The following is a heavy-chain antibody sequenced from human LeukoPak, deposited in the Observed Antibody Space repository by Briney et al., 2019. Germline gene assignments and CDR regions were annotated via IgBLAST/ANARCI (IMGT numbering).Heavy chain of an antibody. CDR2: IYYSGST. V-gene: IGHV4-39*07. Sequence: PSETLSLTCTVSGGSISSSSYYWGWIRQPPGKGLEWIGSIYYSGSTYYNPSLKSRVTISVDTSKNQFSLKLSSVTAADTAVYYCIWFGELFPRVDNWFDPWGQGTLVTVSS. J-gene: IGHJ5*02. CDR1: GGSISSSSYY. D-gene: IGHD3-10*01. CDR3: IWFGELFPRVDNWFDP.